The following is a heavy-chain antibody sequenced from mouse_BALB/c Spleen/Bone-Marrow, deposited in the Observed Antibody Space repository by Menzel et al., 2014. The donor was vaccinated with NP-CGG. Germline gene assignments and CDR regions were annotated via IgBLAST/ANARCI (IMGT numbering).Heavy chain of an antibody. D-gene: IGHD2-1*01. Sequence: EVHLVESGGGLVQPGGSLKLSCAASGFTFSSYGMSWVRQTPDKRLELVASINSNGGSTYYPDSVKGRFTISRDNAKNTLSLQMCSLKSEDTAMYYCARGNYGNYVDYFDYWGQGTTLTVSS. CDR2: INSNGGST. CDR3: ARGNYGNYVDYFDY. CDR1: GFTFSSYG. V-gene: IGHV5-6-3*01. J-gene: IGHJ2*01.